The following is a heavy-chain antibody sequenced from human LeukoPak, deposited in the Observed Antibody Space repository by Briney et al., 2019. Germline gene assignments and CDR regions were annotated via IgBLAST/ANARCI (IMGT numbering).Heavy chain of an antibody. Sequence: PSETLSLTCTVSGGSISSYYWSWIRQPAGKGLEWIGRIYTSGSTNYNPSLKSRVTMSVDTSKNQFSLKLSSVTAADTAVYYCASSTWYSSGQDAFDIWGQGTMVTVSS. CDR1: GGSISSYY. CDR3: ASSTWYSSGQDAFDI. CDR2: IYTSGST. D-gene: IGHD6-19*01. V-gene: IGHV4-4*07. J-gene: IGHJ3*02.